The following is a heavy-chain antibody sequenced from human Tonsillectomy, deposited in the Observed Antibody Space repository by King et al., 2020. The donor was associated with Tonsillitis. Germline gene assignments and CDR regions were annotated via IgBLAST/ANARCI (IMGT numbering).Heavy chain of an antibody. J-gene: IGHJ6*02. Sequence: VQLVESGGGLVQPGGSPRLSCAASGFTFSNYWMTWVRQAPGKGLEWVANIKQDGSENYYVDSVKGRFTISRDNAKNSLSLEMDSLRAEDTAVYYCARGDRGAAGHLYDYYGMDVWGQGTTVTVSS. CDR3: ARGDRGAAGHLYDYYGMDV. D-gene: IGHD6-13*01. V-gene: IGHV3-7*03. CDR2: IKQDGSEN. CDR1: GFTFSNYW.